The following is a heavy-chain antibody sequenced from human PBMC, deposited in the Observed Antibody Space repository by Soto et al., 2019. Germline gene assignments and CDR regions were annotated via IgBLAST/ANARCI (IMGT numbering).Heavy chain of an antibody. Sequence: PGGSLRLSCAASGCTFSSYAMSWVRQAPGKGLEWISAVSGSGGSTYYADSVKGRFTISRDNSKDTLYLQMNNLRAEDTAVYYCAKPPDYNWNDYWGQGTLVTVSS. D-gene: IGHD1-20*01. CDR3: AKPPDYNWNDY. CDR1: GCTFSSYA. CDR2: VSGSGGST. V-gene: IGHV3-23*01. J-gene: IGHJ4*02.